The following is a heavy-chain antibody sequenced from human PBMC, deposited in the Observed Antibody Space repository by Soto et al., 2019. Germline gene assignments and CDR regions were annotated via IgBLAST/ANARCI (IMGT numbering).Heavy chain of an antibody. Sequence: EVQLVESGGGLVQPGGSLRLSCAASEFTFDKYYMTWVRQAPGKGPEWVANIKPDGSEQYYVDSVKGRFTISRDNANNSRYIQMNSLRAEDTAVYFCARGNWNYYYGFDVWGQGTTVTVSS. V-gene: IGHV3-7*01. J-gene: IGHJ6*02. CDR3: ARGNWNYYYGFDV. CDR1: EFTFDKYY. D-gene: IGHD1-20*01. CDR2: IKPDGSEQ.